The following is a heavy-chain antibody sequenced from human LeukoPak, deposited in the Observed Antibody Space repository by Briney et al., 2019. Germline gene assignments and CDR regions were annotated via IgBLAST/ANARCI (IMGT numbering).Heavy chain of an antibody. CDR1: GFTFSNYW. CDR2: ISWNSGSI. Sequence: PGGSLRLSCAASGFTFSNYWMSWVRQAPGKGLEWVSGISWNSGSIGYTDSVKGRFTISRDNAKNSLYLQMDSLRAEDTALYYCARGGYGSGSYPYWGQGTLVTVSS. J-gene: IGHJ4*02. CDR3: ARGGYGSGSYPY. D-gene: IGHD3-10*01. V-gene: IGHV3-20*04.